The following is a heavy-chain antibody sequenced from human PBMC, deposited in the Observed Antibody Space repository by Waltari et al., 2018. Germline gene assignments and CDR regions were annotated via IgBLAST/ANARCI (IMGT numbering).Heavy chain of an antibody. Sequence: QVQLVQSGAEVKKPGASVKVSCKASGYTFTSYYMHWVRQAPGQGLEWMGIINTSGGSTGYAQRFQGRVTMTRDTSTSTVYMELSSLRSEDTAVYYCARDKSLPGIAAAGTDGVGIWGQGTMVTVSS. CDR2: INTSGGST. CDR3: ARDKSLPGIAAAGTDGVGI. CDR1: GYTFTSYY. D-gene: IGHD6-13*01. J-gene: IGHJ3*02. V-gene: IGHV1-46*01.